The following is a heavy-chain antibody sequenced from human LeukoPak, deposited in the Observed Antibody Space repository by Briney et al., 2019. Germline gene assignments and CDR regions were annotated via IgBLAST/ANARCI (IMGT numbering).Heavy chain of an antibody. Sequence: ESGPALVKPTQTLTLTCTFSGFSLITSGMCVNWIRQPPGKALEWLARIDWDDDKFYSASLKTRLTISKDTSKNQVVLTMTNMDPVDTATYYCARMVTNSYHYDMDVWGQGTTVTVSS. CDR2: IDWDDDK. J-gene: IGHJ6*02. CDR1: GFSLITSGMC. CDR3: ARMVTNSYHYDMDV. D-gene: IGHD2-21*02. V-gene: IGHV2-70*17.